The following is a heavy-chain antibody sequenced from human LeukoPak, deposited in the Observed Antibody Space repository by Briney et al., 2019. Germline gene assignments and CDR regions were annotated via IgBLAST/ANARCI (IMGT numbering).Heavy chain of an antibody. Sequence: GRSLRLSCAASGFTFDDYAMHWVRQAPGKGLEWVSGISWNSGSIGYADSVKGRLTISRDNAKNSLYLRMNSLRAEDMALYYCAKDTGSSWYYFDYWGQGTLVTVSS. CDR3: AKDTGSSWYYFDY. CDR1: GFTFDDYA. J-gene: IGHJ4*02. V-gene: IGHV3-9*03. CDR2: ISWNSGSI. D-gene: IGHD6-13*01.